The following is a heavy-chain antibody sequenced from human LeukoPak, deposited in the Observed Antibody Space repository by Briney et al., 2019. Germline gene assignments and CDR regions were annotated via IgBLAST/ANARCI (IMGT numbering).Heavy chain of an antibody. CDR3: ARDGGYCSGGSCYRRPYYYGMDV. Sequence: PGGSLRLSCAASGFTFSSYSMNWVRQAPGKGLEWVSSISSSSSYIYYADSVKGRFTISRDNAKNSLYLQMNSLRAEDTAVYYCARDGGYCSGGSCYRRPYYYGMDVWGQGTTVTVSS. CDR2: ISSSSSYI. V-gene: IGHV3-21*01. J-gene: IGHJ6*02. D-gene: IGHD2-15*01. CDR1: GFTFSSYS.